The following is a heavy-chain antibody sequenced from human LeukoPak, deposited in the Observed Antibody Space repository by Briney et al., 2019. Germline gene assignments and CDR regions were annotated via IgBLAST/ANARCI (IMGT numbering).Heavy chain of an antibody. CDR3: ARDAYNLFDY. Sequence: GGSLRLSCAASGFTFSSYEVNWVRQAPGKGLEWVSYISSSDTTIYYADSVKGRFTISRDNAKNSLYLQMNSLRAEDTAVYYCARDAYNLFDYWGQGTLVTVSS. CDR1: GFTFSSYE. D-gene: IGHD1-1*01. J-gene: IGHJ4*02. V-gene: IGHV3-48*03. CDR2: ISSSDTTI.